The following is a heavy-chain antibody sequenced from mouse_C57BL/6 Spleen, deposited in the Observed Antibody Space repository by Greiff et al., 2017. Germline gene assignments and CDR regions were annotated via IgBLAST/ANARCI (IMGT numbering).Heavy chain of an antibody. Sequence: EVQLVESEGGLVQPGSSMKLSCTASGFTFSDYYMAWVRQVPEKGLEWVANINYDGSSTYYLDSLKSRFIISRDNAKNILYLQMSSLKSEDTATYYCARDSYYSNYDYYAMDYWGQGTSVTVSS. J-gene: IGHJ4*01. CDR2: INYDGSST. CDR1: GFTFSDYY. D-gene: IGHD2-5*01. V-gene: IGHV5-16*01. CDR3: ARDSYYSNYDYYAMDY.